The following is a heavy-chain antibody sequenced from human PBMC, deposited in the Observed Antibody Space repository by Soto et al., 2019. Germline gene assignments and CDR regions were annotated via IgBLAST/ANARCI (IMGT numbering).Heavy chain of an antibody. J-gene: IGHJ5*02. CDR1: GGSISSGGYS. D-gene: IGHD3-10*01. Sequence: SETLSLTCAVSGGSISSGGYSWSWIRQPPGKGLEWIGYIYHSGSTYYNPSLKSRVTISVDRSKNQFSLKLSSVTAADTAVYYCARDNTMVRGVTLGSNWFDPWGQGTLVTVSS. CDR3: ARDNTMVRGVTLGSNWFDP. V-gene: IGHV4-30-2*01. CDR2: IYHSGST.